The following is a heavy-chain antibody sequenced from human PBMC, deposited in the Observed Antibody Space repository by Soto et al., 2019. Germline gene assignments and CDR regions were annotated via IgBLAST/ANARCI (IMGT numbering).Heavy chain of an antibody. CDR3: ARQGSGWPNWFDP. CDR1: GGSISSYY. J-gene: IGHJ5*02. V-gene: IGHV4-59*08. Sequence: SETLSLTCIVSGGSISSYYWSWIRQPPGKGLEWIGYIYYSGSTNYNPSLKSRVTISVDTSKNQFSLKLSSVTAADTAVYYCARQGSGWPNWFDPWGQGTLVTVSS. CDR2: IYYSGST. D-gene: IGHD6-19*01.